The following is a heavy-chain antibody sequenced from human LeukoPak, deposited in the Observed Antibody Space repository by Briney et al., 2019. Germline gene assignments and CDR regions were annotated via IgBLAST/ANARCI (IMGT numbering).Heavy chain of an antibody. J-gene: IGHJ4*02. CDR2: ISGSGGST. V-gene: IGHV3-23*01. Sequence: PGGSLRLSCAASGFTFSTYAMSWVRQAPGKGLEWASAISGSGGSTYYADSVKGRFTISRDNSKNTLYLQMNSLRAEDTSIYFCAKALEQETVIALDSWGQGTLVTVSS. CDR1: GFTFSTYA. D-gene: IGHD6-13*01. CDR3: AKALEQETVIALDS.